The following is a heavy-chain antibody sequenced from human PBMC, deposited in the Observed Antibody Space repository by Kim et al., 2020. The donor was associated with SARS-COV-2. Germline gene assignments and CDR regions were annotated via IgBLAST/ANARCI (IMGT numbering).Heavy chain of an antibody. CDR3: AREEVVPGAMRRLNWF. D-gene: IGHD2-2*01. CDR1: GDSISTTTDY. Sequence: SETLSLTCSVSGDSISTTTDYWGWIRQPPGKGLEWIGSIYNSGGTYYNPSLKGRVTISVDTSKNQFSLKLSSVSAADTAIYYCAREEVVPGAMRRLNWF. V-gene: IGHV4-39*02. CDR2: IYNSGGT. J-gene: IGHJ5*01.